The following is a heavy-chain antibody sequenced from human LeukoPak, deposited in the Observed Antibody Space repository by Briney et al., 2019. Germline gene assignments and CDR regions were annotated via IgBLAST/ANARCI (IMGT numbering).Heavy chain of an antibody. CDR3: ARDPDSYGDIYYFDY. Sequence: PGGSLRLSCAASGFSFSSFWMHWVRQAPGKGLVWVSAISGSGGSTYYTHSVKGRFTISRDNSKNTLYLQMHSLRAEDTAVYYCARDPDSYGDIYYFDYWGQGALVTVSS. D-gene: IGHD5-18*01. CDR2: ISGSGGST. CDR1: GFSFSSFW. V-gene: IGHV3-23*01. J-gene: IGHJ4*02.